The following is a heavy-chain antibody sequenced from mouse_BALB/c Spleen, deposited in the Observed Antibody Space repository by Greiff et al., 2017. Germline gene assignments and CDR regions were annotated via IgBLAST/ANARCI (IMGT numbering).Heavy chain of an antibody. V-gene: IGHV3-5*02. CDR3: ARDGDYYGSFFDY. CDR2: IYYSGTI. D-gene: IGHD1-1*01. CDR1: GISITTGNYR. Sequence: EVKLMESGPVLVKPSQTVSLTCTVTGISITTGNYRWSWIRQFPGNKLEWIGYIYYSGTITYNPSLTSRTTITRDTSKNQFFLEMNSLTAEDTATYYGARDGDYYGSFFDYWGQGTTLTVSS. J-gene: IGHJ2*01.